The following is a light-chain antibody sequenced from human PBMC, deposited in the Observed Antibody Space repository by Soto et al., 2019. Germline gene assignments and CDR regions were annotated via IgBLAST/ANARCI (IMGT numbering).Light chain of an antibody. V-gene: IGLV1-47*01. CDR2: RDN. Sequence: QSVLTQPSAASGTPGQRVTISCSGSSANIGSRYVYWYQQLPGTAPKLLIYRDNQRPSGVPDRFSGSKSGTSASLAISGLRSEDEADYYCAAWDDSLSGRVFGGGTKLTVL. CDR3: AAWDDSLSGRV. CDR1: SANIGSRY. J-gene: IGLJ3*02.